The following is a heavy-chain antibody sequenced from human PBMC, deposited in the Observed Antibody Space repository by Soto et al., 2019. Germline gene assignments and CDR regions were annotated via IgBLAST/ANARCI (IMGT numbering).Heavy chain of an antibody. CDR3: FGWLGSKWPEP. Sequence: QVQPQQWGTGLLKPSETLSLTCAVYGGSFSTYYWNWIRQPPGKGLEWIGEINHGGNTQYNPSLQSRVPMSLDTSNNQFSLHLTSVTAADTAFYYCFGWLGSKWPEPWGQGTLVSVSS. CDR1: GGSFSTYY. CDR2: INHGGNT. J-gene: IGHJ5*02. D-gene: IGHD3-22*01. V-gene: IGHV4-34*01.